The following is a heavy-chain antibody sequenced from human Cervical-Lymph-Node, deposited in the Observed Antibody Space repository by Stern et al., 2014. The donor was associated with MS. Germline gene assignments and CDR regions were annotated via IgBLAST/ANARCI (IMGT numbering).Heavy chain of an antibody. D-gene: IGHD6-19*01. Sequence: VKLMESGAEVTKPGSSVKVSCKASGGTFSSYAISWVRQAPGQGLAWMGGIIPIFGTANYAQKFQGRGTITADESTSTAYMELSSLRSEDTAVYYCASPGIAVAGRYYYYGMDVWGQGTTVTVSS. CDR3: ASPGIAVAGRYYYYGMDV. CDR1: GGTFSSYA. V-gene: IGHV1-69*12. J-gene: IGHJ6*02. CDR2: IIPIFGTA.